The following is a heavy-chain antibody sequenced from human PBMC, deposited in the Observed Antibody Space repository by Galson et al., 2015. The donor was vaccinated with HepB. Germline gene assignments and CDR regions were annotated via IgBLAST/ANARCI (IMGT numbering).Heavy chain of an antibody. D-gene: IGHD2-21*01. CDR1: GFTFSTYS. J-gene: IGHJ4*02. CDR2: IKQDGSEQ. V-gene: IGHV3-7*03. CDR3: AGDRLHGGAPTLDY. Sequence: SLRLSCAASGFTFSTYSMNWVRQAPGKGLEWVANIKQDGSEQYYVGSVKGRFPISRDNAKNSLYLQMNSLRAEDTAVYYCAGDRLHGGAPTLDYWGQGALVTLSS.